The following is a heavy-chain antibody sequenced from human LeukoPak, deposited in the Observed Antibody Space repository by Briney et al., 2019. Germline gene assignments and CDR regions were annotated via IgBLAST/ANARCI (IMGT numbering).Heavy chain of an antibody. CDR1: GFTFSRYL. CDR2: INTDGSTT. D-gene: IGHD5-24*01. Sequence: PGGSLRLSCAASGFTFSRYLMHWVRQGPGKELVWVSRINTDGSTTAYAGSVKGRFTISRDNAENTLYLQMNSLRAEDTAVYYCARGGGYYFDHLGQGTLVTVSS. J-gene: IGHJ4*02. CDR3: ARGGGYYFDH. V-gene: IGHV3-74*01.